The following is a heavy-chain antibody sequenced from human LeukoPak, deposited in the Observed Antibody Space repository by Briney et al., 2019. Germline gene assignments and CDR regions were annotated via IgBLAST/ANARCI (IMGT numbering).Heavy chain of an antibody. J-gene: IGHJ6*03. CDR2: INASGGST. CDR3: AREGASEQLVLGYYYYYIDV. D-gene: IGHD6-6*01. V-gene: IGHV1-46*01. CDR1: EYTFTSYY. Sequence: GASVKVSCKASEYTFTSYYMHWVRQAPGQGLEWMGIINASGGSTSYAQKFQGRVNMTRDMSTSTVYMELSSLRSEDTAVYYCAREGASEQLVLGYYYYYIDVWGKGTTVTVSS.